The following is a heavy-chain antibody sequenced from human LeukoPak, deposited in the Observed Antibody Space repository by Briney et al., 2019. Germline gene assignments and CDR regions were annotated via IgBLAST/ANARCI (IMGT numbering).Heavy chain of an antibody. V-gene: IGHV3-9*01. J-gene: IGHJ4*02. CDR2: ISWNSGIM. CDR1: GIPFDDYA. CDR3: AKWDTEVRTFDY. Sequence: QPGRSLRLSCTASGIPFDDYAIHWVRQAPGKGLEWVSAISWNSGIMGYADSVKGRFTISRDNPKNSIYLQMNSLRAEDTALYYCAKWDTEVRTFDYWGQGTLVTVSS. D-gene: IGHD1-26*01.